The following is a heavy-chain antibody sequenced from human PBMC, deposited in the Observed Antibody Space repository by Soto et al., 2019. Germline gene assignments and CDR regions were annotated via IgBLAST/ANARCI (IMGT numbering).Heavy chain of an antibody. Sequence: PGESLKLSCTGSGYSFTSYWIGWVRQMNGKGLEWMGIIYPGDSDTRYSPSFQGQVTISADKSISTAYLQWSSLKASATVLYYCPSPLVVPASMTYKCRYDLVDAFDIWGQGTIVTLSS. CDR1: GYSFTSYW. CDR2: IYPGDSDT. CDR3: PSPLVVPASMTYKCRYDLVDAFDI. J-gene: IGHJ3*02. V-gene: IGHV5-51*01. D-gene: IGHD2-2*01.